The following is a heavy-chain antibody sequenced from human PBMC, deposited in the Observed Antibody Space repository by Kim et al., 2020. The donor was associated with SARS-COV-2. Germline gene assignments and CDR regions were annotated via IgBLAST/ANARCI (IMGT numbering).Heavy chain of an antibody. J-gene: IGHJ3*02. D-gene: IGHD3-10*01. V-gene: IGHV4-34*01. CDR3: ARGNTYYYGSGRRFDI. CDR2: INHSGST. Sequence: SETLSLTCAVYGGSFSGYYWSWIRQPPGKGLEWIGEINHSGSTNYNPSLKSRVTISVDTSKNQFSLKLSSVTAADTAVYYCARGNTYYYGSGRRFDIWGQGTMVTVSS. CDR1: GGSFSGYY.